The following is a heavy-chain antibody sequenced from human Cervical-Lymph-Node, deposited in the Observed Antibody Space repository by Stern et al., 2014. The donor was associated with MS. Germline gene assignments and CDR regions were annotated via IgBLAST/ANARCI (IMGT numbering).Heavy chain of an antibody. J-gene: IGHJ4*02. CDR3: ARLARGLDS. CDR1: RGSIITDDYY. V-gene: IGHV4-31*03. Sequence: VQLLESGPGLVKPSQTLSLTCTVSRGSIITDDYYWSWVRQFPGRGLQWIGYIYHTGDAYYSPTLESRVNMSVDTSTNQFSLRLRSVTAADTAVYFCARLARGLDSWGQGTPVIVSS. CDR2: IYHTGDA.